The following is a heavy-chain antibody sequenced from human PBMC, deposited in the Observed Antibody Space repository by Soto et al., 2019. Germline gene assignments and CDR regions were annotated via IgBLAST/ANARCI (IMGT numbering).Heavy chain of an antibody. CDR3: ARATAYGDSNPGDY. J-gene: IGHJ4*02. CDR2: IWYDGSNK. D-gene: IGHD4-17*01. CDR1: GFTFSSYG. Sequence: GGSLRLSCAASGFTFSSYGMHWVRQAPGKGLEWVAVIWYDGSNKYYADSVKGRITISRDNSKNTLYLQMNSLRAEDTAVYYCARATAYGDSNPGDYWGQGTLVTVSS. V-gene: IGHV3-33*01.